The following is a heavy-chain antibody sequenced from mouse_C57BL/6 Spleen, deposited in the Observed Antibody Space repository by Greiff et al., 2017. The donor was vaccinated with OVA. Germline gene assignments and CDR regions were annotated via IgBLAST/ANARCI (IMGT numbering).Heavy chain of an antibody. CDR3: ARQLRLRYFDY. Sequence: DVKLVESGGDLVKPGGSLKLSCAASGFTFSSYGMSWVRQTPDKRLEWVATISSGGSYTYYPDSVKGRFTISRDNAKNTLYLQMSSLKSEDTAMYYCARQLRLRYFDYWGQGTTLTVSS. D-gene: IGHD3-2*02. CDR2: ISSGGSYT. V-gene: IGHV5-6*02. CDR1: GFTFSSYG. J-gene: IGHJ2*01.